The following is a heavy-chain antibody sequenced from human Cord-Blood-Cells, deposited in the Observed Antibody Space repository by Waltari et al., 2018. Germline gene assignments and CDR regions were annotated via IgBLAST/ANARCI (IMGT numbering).Heavy chain of an antibody. V-gene: IGHV5-51*01. D-gene: IGHD4-4*01. J-gene: IGHJ6*02. Sequence: EVQLVQSGAEVKKPGESLKISCKGSGYSFTSYWIGWVRQMPGKGLEWMGIIYPGDSDTRSSPSFQGQVTISADKSISTAYLQWSSLKASDTAMYYCARLNRPLQYYYYGMDVWGQGTTVTVSS. CDR3: ARLNRPLQYYYYGMDV. CDR1: GYSFTSYW. CDR2: IYPGDSDT.